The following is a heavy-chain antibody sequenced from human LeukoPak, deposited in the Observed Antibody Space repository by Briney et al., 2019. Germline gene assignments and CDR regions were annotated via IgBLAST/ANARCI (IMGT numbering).Heavy chain of an antibody. CDR3: ARGGYDNYFYYYYMDV. CDR2: IKQDGSQK. D-gene: IGHD5-12*01. V-gene: IGHV3-7*01. CDR1: GFTFSSYR. Sequence: GGSLRLSCAAPGFTFSSYRMSSVRQAPGKGLEWVANIKQDGSQKHYVDYLKGRFTITRDNAKNSQYLRMNSLRAEDTAVYYCARGGYDNYFYYYYMDVWGKGTTVAVSS. J-gene: IGHJ6*03.